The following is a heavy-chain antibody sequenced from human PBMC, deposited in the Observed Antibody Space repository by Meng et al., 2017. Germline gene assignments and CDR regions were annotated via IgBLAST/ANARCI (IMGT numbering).Heavy chain of an antibody. Sequence: VRLLESGRGLVKPGWSLRLSCVASGLRFTDAWMSWVRQAPGKGLEWVGRIKRNRDGGTIDYAARVKGRFTISRDESKNTLYLQMDSLITEDTAVYFCATGAAAADHWGQGTLVTVSS. CDR3: ATGAAAADH. J-gene: IGHJ4*02. CDR2: IKRNRDGGTI. D-gene: IGHD6-13*01. V-gene: IGHV3-15*01. CDR1: GLRFTDAW.